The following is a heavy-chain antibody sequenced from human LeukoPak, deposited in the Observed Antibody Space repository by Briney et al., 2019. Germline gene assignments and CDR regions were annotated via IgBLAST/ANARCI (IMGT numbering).Heavy chain of an antibody. D-gene: IGHD3-22*01. V-gene: IGHV1-2*02. CDR3: ARNYYDSSGYYYAFSYDAFDI. Sequence: ASVKVSCKASGYTFTGYYMHWVRQAPGQGLEWMRWINPNSGGTNYAQKFQGRVTMTRDTSISTAYMELSRLRSDDTAVYYCARNYYDSSGYYYAFSYDAFDIWGQGTMVTVSS. CDR2: INPNSGGT. CDR1: GYTFTGYY. J-gene: IGHJ3*02.